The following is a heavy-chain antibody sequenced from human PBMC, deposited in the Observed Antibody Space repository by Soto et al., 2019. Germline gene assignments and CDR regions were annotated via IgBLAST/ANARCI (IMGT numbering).Heavy chain of an antibody. D-gene: IGHD3-3*01. CDR1: GFTFSSSV. CDR2: VTGNPGSA. CDR3: AKTYYDFPSGYYVDY. Sequence: EVQVLESGGDLVQPGGSLRLSCAASGFTFSSSVMSWVRQAPGKGLEWVSSVTGNPGSAYYAHSVKGRFTISRDNSRKTLSLQMNSLRAEDTALYYCAKTYYDFPSGYYVDYWGQGALVTVSS. J-gene: IGHJ4*02. V-gene: IGHV3-23*01.